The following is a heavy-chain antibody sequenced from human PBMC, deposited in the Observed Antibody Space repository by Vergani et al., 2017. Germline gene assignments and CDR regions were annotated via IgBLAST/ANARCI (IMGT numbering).Heavy chain of an antibody. Sequence: QVQLVQSGAEVKKPGSSVKVSCKASGGTFSSYAISGVRQAPGQGLGWMGGIIPIFGTANYAQKFQGRVTTTADESTSTAYMVLSSLRSEDTAVYYCARAHSIAVAGYYFDYWGQGTLVTVSS. D-gene: IGHD6-19*01. J-gene: IGHJ4*02. V-gene: IGHV1-69*12. CDR3: ARAHSIAVAGYYFDY. CDR2: IIPIFGTA. CDR1: GGTFSSYA.